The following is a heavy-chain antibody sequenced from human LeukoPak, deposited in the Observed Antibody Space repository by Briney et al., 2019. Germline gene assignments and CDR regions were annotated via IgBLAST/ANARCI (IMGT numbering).Heavy chain of an antibody. CDR1: GFTFSSYE. CDR2: IDRSGSTM. J-gene: IGHJ4*02. V-gene: IGHV3-48*03. D-gene: IGHD3-22*01. Sequence: GGSLRLSCVASGFTFSSYEMNWVRQAPGKGLEWVSFIDRSGSTMYYADSVKGRFTISRDNAKNSLYLQMSSLRVEDTAVYYCAREHSGGGNYYDSSGYYRSFDYWGQGTPVTVSS. CDR3: AREHSGGGNYYDSSGYYRSFDY.